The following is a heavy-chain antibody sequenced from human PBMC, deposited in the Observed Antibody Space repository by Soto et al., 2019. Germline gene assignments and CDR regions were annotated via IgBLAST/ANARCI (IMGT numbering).Heavy chain of an antibody. V-gene: IGHV4-59*01. D-gene: IGHD1-7*01. J-gene: IGHJ6*02. Sequence: KTSETLSLTCTVSGGSISSYYWSWIRQPPGKGLEWTGYIYYSGSTNYNPSLKSRVTISVDTSKNQFSLKLSSVTAADTAVYYCARASNWNYVNGMDVWGQGTTVTVSS. CDR2: IYYSGST. CDR1: GGSISSYY. CDR3: ARASNWNYVNGMDV.